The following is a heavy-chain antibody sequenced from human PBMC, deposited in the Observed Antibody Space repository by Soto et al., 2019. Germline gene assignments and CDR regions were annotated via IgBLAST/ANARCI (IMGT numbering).Heavy chain of an antibody. V-gene: IGHV3-11*01. CDR1: GFSFSDYY. D-gene: IGHD3-3*01. J-gene: IGHJ6*02. CDR3: ARDNRSFWNGYYRRYDYYGMDV. Sequence: HVQLVESGGGLVEPGGSLRLSCAASGFSFSDYYVNWIRQAPGKGQEWISYTGRSLYPIYYADSVKGRFSISRDSAKNSVFLQMNSLRVEDTAVYYCARDNRSFWNGYYRRYDYYGMDVWGRGTTVIVSS. CDR2: TGRSLYPI.